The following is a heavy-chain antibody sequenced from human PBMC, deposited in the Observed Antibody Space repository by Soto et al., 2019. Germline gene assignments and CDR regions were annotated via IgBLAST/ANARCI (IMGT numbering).Heavy chain of an antibody. J-gene: IGHJ5*02. D-gene: IGHD2-15*01. Sequence: SXKVSYKASGYTXNSYGISWVRQAPGQGLEWIGWISAYNGNTNYAQKLQGRVTMTKDTSTSTAYMELRSLRSDDTAVYYCARGYCSGGSCYSRADWFDPWGQGTLATVSS. CDR2: ISAYNGNT. V-gene: IGHV1-18*01. CDR1: GYTXNSYG. CDR3: ARGYCSGGSCYSRADWFDP.